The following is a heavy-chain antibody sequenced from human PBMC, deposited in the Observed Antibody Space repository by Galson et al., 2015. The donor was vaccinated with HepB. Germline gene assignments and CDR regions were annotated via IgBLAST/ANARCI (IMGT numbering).Heavy chain of an antibody. CDR1: GFTFSNHA. CDR2: LSHDGSNK. Sequence: SLRLSCAASGFTFSNHAMHWVRQAPGKGLEWVAVLSHDGSNKYYADSVKGQFTISRDNSKNTVFLQMSSLRAADTAVYFCAREGPYSRYDALDIWGQGTMVTVTS. J-gene: IGHJ3*02. D-gene: IGHD5-18*01. V-gene: IGHV3-30-3*01. CDR3: AREGPYSRYDALDI.